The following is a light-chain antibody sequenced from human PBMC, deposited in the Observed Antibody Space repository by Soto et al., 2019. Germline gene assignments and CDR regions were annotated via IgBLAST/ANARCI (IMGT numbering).Light chain of an antibody. Sequence: DIQMTQSPSTLSASVGDRVTITCRASQNINSWLAWYQQKTGKAPKLLIYKASSLESGVPSRFSGSGSGTEFTLTISSLQPDDFAAYYCQQYEIYPITFGQGTRLEIK. CDR3: QQYEIYPIT. V-gene: IGKV1-5*03. J-gene: IGKJ5*01. CDR2: KAS. CDR1: QNINSW.